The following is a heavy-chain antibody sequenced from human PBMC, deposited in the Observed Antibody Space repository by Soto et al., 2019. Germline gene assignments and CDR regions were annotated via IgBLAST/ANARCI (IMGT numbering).Heavy chain of an antibody. CDR3: ARSSHNSIAADY. J-gene: IGHJ4*02. Sequence: ASVKVSCKASGYTFTGYYMHWVRQAPGQGLEWMGWINPNSGGTNYAQKFQGRVTMTRNTSISTAYMELSSLRSEDTAVYYCARSSHNSIAADYWGQGTLVTVSS. V-gene: IGHV1-2*02. CDR2: INPNSGGT. D-gene: IGHD6-6*01. CDR1: GYTFTGYY.